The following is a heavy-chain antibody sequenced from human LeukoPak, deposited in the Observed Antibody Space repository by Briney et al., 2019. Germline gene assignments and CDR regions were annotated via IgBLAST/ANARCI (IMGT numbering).Heavy chain of an antibody. J-gene: IGHJ4*02. D-gene: IGHD3-22*01. CDR1: GGSISTSNYY. Sequence: SETLSLTCTVSGGSISTSNYYWGWIRQPPGKGLEWIGYIYYSGSTNYNPSLKSRVTISVDTSKNQFSLKLSSVTAADTAVYYCAREREEGSGYYSYFDYWGQGTLVTVSS. CDR2: IYYSGST. CDR3: AREREEGSGYYSYFDY. V-gene: IGHV4-61*01.